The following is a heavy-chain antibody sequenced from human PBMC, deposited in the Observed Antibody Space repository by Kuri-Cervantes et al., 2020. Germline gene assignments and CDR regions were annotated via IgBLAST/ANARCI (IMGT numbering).Heavy chain of an antibody. CDR2: ISAYNGNT. D-gene: IGHD3-22*01. CDR3: ARHDRSGYYYDFDC. V-gene: IGHV1-18*01. J-gene: IGHJ4*02. Sequence: ASVKVSCKASGYTFTRYGISWVRQAPGQGLEWMGWISAYNGNTNYAQKLQGRVTMTTDTSTSTAYMELRSLRSDDTAVYYCARHDRSGYYYDFDCWGQGTLVTVSS. CDR1: GYTFTRYG.